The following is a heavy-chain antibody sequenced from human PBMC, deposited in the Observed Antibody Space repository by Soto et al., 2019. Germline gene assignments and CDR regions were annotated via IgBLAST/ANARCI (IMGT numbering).Heavy chain of an antibody. J-gene: IGHJ4*02. V-gene: IGHV3-23*01. Sequence: EVQVLESGGGLVQPGGSLRLSCAASGFTFSNYAMAWVRQAPGKGLEWVSVVSARGDSTNYADSVKGRFSISRDNSKNSLYLQMNRLRAEDTAVYYCAKRTLTAPFPFDYWGPGTLVTVSS. CDR1: GFTFSNYA. CDR3: AKRTLTAPFPFDY. CDR2: VSARGDST.